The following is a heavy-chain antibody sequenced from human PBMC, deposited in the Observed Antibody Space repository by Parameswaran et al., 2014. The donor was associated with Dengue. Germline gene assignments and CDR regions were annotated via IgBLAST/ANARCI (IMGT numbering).Heavy chain of an antibody. D-gene: IGHD1-1*01. Sequence: WIRQPPGKGLEWVSSISSSSSYIYYADSVKGRFTISRDNAKNSLYLQMNSLRAEDTAVYYCAREISADKDNWNDDYGMDVWGQGTTVTVSS. V-gene: IGHV3-21*01. J-gene: IGHJ6*02. CDR3: AREISADKDNWNDDYGMDV. CDR2: ISSSSSYI.